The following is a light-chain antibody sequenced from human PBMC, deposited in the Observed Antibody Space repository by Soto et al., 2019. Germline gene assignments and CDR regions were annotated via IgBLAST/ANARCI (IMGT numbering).Light chain of an antibody. CDR3: HQYDSSPLT. CDR2: GAS. CDR1: QSVSSSY. Sequence: EIVLTQSPGTLSLSPGERATLSCRASQSVSSSYLAWYQQKPGQAPRLLIYGASSRATGIPDRFSGSGSGTDFTLTISTLEPADFAVYYCHQYDSSPLTFGGGTKVEIK. J-gene: IGKJ4*01. V-gene: IGKV3-20*01.